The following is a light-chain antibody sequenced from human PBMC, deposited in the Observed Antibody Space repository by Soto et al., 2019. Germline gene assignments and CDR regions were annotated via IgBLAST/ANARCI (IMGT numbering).Light chain of an antibody. J-gene: IGLJ1*01. CDR1: SSNIGADYD. CDR2: GNI. V-gene: IGLV1-40*01. CDR3: QSYDSTLSARYV. Sequence: SVLTPPPSVSGAPGQRVTISCTRSSSNIGADYDVHWYQQRPGTAPKLLIFGNINRPSGVPDRFAGSKSATSVSLAITGLQAEDEGDYYCQSYDSTLSARYVFGTGTKVTV.